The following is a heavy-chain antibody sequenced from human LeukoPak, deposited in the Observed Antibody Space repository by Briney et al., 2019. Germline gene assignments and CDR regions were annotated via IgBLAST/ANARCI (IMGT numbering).Heavy chain of an antibody. CDR1: GGSISSGGYY. V-gene: IGHV4-31*03. J-gene: IGHJ4*02. CDR3: ARTSRYYDSSGYRNFDY. D-gene: IGHD3-22*01. Sequence: PSETLSLTCTVSGGSISSGGYYWSWIRQHPGKGLEWIGYIYYSGSTYYNPSLKSRVTISVDTSKNQSSLKLSSVTAADTAVYYCARTSRYYDSSGYRNFDYWGQGTLVTVSS. CDR2: IYYSGST.